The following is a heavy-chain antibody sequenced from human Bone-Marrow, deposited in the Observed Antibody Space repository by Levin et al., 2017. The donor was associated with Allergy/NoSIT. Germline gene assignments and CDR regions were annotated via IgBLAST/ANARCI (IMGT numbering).Heavy chain of an antibody. CDR3: AKGVRGFRHLGELSRADY. Sequence: PGGSLRLSCAASGFTFSSYAMSWVRQAPGKGLEWVSAISGSGGSTYYADSVKGRFTISRDNSKNTLYLQMNSLRAEDTAVYYCAKGVRGFRHLGELSRADYWGQGTLVTVSS. V-gene: IGHV3-23*01. J-gene: IGHJ4*02. D-gene: IGHD3-16*02. CDR2: ISGSGGST. CDR1: GFTFSSYA.